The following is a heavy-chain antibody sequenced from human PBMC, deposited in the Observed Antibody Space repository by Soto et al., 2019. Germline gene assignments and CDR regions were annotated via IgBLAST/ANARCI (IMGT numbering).Heavy chain of an antibody. CDR1: GYSSSNYY. CDR2: VNPYGASS. CDR3: ESVTTIWSN. D-gene: IGHD2-21*02. Sequence: QVQVVQSGAEVKEPGASVKVSCKASGYSSSNYYTHWVRQAPGQGLEWMGIVNPYGASSNYAQSFQGRVTLTRDTSTNTDYMDLSRLTSDDTAVYYCESVTTIWSNWGQGTLVTVSS. J-gene: IGHJ4*02. V-gene: IGHV1-46*01.